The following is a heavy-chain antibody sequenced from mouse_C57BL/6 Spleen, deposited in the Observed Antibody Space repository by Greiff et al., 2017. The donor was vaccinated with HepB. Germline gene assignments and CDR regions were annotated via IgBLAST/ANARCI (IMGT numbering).Heavy chain of an antibody. CDR2: IDPSDSYT. V-gene: IGHV1-50*01. J-gene: IGHJ2*01. D-gene: IGHD1-1*01. CDR1: GYTFTSYW. CDR3: ARPYYYGSSPLFDD. Sequence: VQLQQPGAELVKPGASVKLSCKASGYTFTSYWMQWVKQRPGQGLEWIGEIDPSDSYTNYNQKFKGKATLTVDTSSSTAYMQLSSLTSEDSAVYYCARPYYYGSSPLFDDWGQGTTLTVSS.